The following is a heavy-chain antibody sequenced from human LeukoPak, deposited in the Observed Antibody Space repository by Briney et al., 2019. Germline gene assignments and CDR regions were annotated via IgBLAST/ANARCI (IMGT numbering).Heavy chain of an antibody. CDR1: GFTFSNYD. D-gene: IGHD3-3*02. CDR2: ICYDGSNK. CDR3: ASYVLGDTFDI. V-gene: IGHV3-33*01. Sequence: GRSLRLSCAASGFTFSNYDMHWVRQAPGKGLEWVAVICYDGSNKYYADSVRGRFTISRDNSKNTLYLQMNSLRAEDTAVYYCASYVLGDTFDIWGQGTMVTVSS. J-gene: IGHJ3*02.